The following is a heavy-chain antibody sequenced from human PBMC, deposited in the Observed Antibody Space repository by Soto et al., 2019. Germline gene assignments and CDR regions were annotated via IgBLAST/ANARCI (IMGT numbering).Heavy chain of an antibody. J-gene: IGHJ6*02. V-gene: IGHV4-34*01. Sequence: SETLSLTCAVYGGSFSGYYWSWIRQPPGKGLERMGEINHSGSTNYNPSLKSRVTISVDTSKNQFSLKLSSVTAADTAVYYCARGLIVVPAAIQIRYYYYYGMDVWGQGTTVTVSS. D-gene: IGHD2-2*02. CDR1: GGSFSGYY. CDR3: ARGLIVVPAAIQIRYYYYYGMDV. CDR2: INHSGST.